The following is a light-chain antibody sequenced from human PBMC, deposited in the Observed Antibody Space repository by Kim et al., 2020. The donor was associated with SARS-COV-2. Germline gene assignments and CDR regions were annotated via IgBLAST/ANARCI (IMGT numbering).Light chain of an antibody. CDR1: RGIASY. J-gene: IGKJ4*02. CDR3: QQLNSFPLT. Sequence: SASVGDRVTMTCRASRGIASYLAWYQQKPGKAPKLLIYAASTLQSGVPSRFSGSGSGTDFTLTITSLQPEDFATYYCQQLNSFPLTFGGGTKLEI. CDR2: AAS. V-gene: IGKV1-9*01.